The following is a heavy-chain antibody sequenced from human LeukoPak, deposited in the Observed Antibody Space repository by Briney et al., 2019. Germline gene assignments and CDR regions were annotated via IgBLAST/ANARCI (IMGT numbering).Heavy chain of an antibody. D-gene: IGHD3-10*02. Sequence: LSLTCAVYGGSFSGYYWSWVRQAPGKGPEWISCITSSGSTIYYADSVKGRFTISRDNAKNSLYLQMNSLRAEDTAVYYCAELGITMIGGVWGKGTTVTISS. J-gene: IGHJ6*04. V-gene: IGHV3-11*04. CDR2: ITSSGSTI. CDR1: GGSFSGYY. CDR3: AELGITMIGGV.